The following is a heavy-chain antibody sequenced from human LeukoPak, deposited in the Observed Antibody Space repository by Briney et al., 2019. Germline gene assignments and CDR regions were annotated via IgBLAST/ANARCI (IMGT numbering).Heavy chain of an antibody. V-gene: IGHV3-30-3*01. Sequence: GRSLRLSCAASGFTFSSYAMHWVRQAPGKGLEWVAVISYDGSNKYYADSVKGRFTISRDNSKNTLYLQMNSLRAEDTAVYYCARDGEAYCTNGVCPLGGLDCWGQGTLVTVSS. D-gene: IGHD2-8*01. J-gene: IGHJ4*02. CDR3: ARDGEAYCTNGVCPLGGLDC. CDR2: ISYDGSNK. CDR1: GFTFSSYA.